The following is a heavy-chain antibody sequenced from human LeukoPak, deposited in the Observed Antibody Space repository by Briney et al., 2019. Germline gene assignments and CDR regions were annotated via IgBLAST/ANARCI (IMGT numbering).Heavy chain of an antibody. J-gene: IGHJ6*04. D-gene: IGHD1-26*01. V-gene: IGHV4-61*02. Sequence: PSETLSLTXTVSGGSISSGSYYWSRIWQPAGKGLEWIGRIYTSGSTNYNPSLKSRVTISVDTSKNQFSLKLSSVTAADTAVYYCARVPWVGKLDVWGKGTTVTVSS. CDR3: ARVPWVGKLDV. CDR1: GGSISSGSYY. CDR2: IYTSGST.